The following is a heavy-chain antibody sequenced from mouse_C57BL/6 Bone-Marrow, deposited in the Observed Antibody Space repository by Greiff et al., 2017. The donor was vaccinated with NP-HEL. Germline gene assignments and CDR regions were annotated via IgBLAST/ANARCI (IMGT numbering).Heavy chain of an antibody. D-gene: IGHD1-1*01. CDR1: GYTFTSYW. V-gene: IGHV1-64*01. J-gene: IGHJ3*01. CDR2: IHPNSGST. CDR3: ARSFITTVVATRAWFAY. Sequence: QVQLKQPGAELVKPGASVKLSCKASGYTFTSYWMHWVKQRPGQGLEWIGMIHPNSGSTNYNEKFKSKATLTVDKSSSTAYMQLSSLTSEDSAVYYCARSFITTVVATRAWFAYWGQGTLVTVSA.